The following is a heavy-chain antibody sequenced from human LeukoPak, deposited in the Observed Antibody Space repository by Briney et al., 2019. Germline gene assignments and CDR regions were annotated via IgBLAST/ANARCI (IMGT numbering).Heavy chain of an antibody. CDR1: GFTFDDYG. CDR2: IGGSGTRT. D-gene: IGHD2-2*03. CDR3: AKDSHWILFDD. Sequence: GGSLRLSCAASGFTFDDYGMSWVRQAPGKGLEWVSGIGGSGTRTYYADSVKGRLTISRDNSKNTLYLQMNSLRDDDTAVYYCAKDSHWILFDDWGQGTLVTVSS. J-gene: IGHJ4*02. V-gene: IGHV3-23*01.